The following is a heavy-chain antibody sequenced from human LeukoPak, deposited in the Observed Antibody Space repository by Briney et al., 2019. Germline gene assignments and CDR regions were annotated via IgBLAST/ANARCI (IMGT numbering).Heavy chain of an antibody. CDR2: IIPIFDTA. Sequence: EASVKVCCKASGGTFSRYAISWVRQAPGQGLEWMGGIIPIFDTANYAQKFQGRVTITADESTSTAYVELRSLRSEDTAVYYCARITGTSRGAFDIWGQGTMVTVSS. D-gene: IGHD1-7*01. J-gene: IGHJ3*02. V-gene: IGHV1-69*13. CDR3: ARITGTSRGAFDI. CDR1: GGTFSRYA.